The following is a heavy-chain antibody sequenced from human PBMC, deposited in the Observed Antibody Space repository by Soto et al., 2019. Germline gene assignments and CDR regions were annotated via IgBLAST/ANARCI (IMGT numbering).Heavy chain of an antibody. J-gene: IGHJ4*02. D-gene: IGHD2-2*01. CDR2: IDWDDDK. CDR1: GFSLSTNEMR. V-gene: IGHV2-70*04. CDR3: ARMRCSSSSCYYIDY. Sequence: FGPTLVNPTQTLTLTCTFSGFSLSTNEMRVTWIRQPPGKALEWLARIDWDDDKFYSTSLKTRLTISKDTSKNQVVLTMTNMDPVDTATYYCARMRCSSSSCYYIDYWGQGALVTVSS.